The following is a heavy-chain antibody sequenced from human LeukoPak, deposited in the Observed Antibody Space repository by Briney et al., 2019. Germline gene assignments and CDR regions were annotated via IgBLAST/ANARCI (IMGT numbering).Heavy chain of an antibody. V-gene: IGHV4-34*01. CDR2: INHSGST. D-gene: IGHD2-15*01. CDR3: ARRRGTLGYCSGGSCYPNYYYMDV. Sequence: SETLSLTCAVYGGSFSGYYWSWIRQPPGKGLEWIGEINHSGSTNYNPSLKSRVTISVDTSKNQFSLKLSSVTAADTAVYYCARRRGTLGYCSGGSCYPNYYYMDVWGKGTTVTVSS. CDR1: GGSFSGYY. J-gene: IGHJ6*03.